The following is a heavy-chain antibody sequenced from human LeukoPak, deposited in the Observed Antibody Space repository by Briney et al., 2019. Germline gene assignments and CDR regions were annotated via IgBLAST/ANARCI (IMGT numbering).Heavy chain of an antibody. D-gene: IGHD3-10*01. CDR1: GFIFSNYW. Sequence: GGSLRLSCAASGFIFSNYWMTWVRQAPGKGLEWVASIKDDGSAKYYVDSVKGRFTISRDDAKNSLYLQMNSLRAEDTAVYYCAKCVWFGELPHDAFDMWGQGTMVTVSS. CDR2: IKDDGSAK. V-gene: IGHV3-7*03. J-gene: IGHJ3*02. CDR3: AKCVWFGELPHDAFDM.